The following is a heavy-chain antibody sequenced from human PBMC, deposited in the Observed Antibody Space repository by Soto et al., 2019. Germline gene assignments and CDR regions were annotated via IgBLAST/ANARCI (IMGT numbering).Heavy chain of an antibody. J-gene: IGHJ4*02. CDR2: INAGNGNT. Sequence: QVQLVQSGAEVKKPGASVKVSCKASGYTFTSYAMHWVRQAPGHRLEWMGWINAGNGNTKYSQKFQGRVTITRDTSASTAYMELSSLRSEDTAVYYCARVDSSSWYSRDYWGQGTLVTVSS. V-gene: IGHV1-3*01. CDR1: GYTFTSYA. D-gene: IGHD6-13*01. CDR3: ARVDSSSWYSRDY.